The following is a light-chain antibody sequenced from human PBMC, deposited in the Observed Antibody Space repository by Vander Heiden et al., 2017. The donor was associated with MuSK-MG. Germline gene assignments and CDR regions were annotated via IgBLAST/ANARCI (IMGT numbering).Light chain of an antibody. J-gene: IGKJ2*04. Sequence: DIVMTQSPATLSVSPGERVTLSCRASQSVSSNLAWYQHRPGQAPRLLIYGASTRDTGIPARFSGSGSGTEFTLTISSLQSEDFAVYYCHQYNNWPPGSFGQGTKLDIK. CDR3: HQYNNWPPGS. V-gene: IGKV3-15*01. CDR1: QSVSSN. CDR2: GAS.